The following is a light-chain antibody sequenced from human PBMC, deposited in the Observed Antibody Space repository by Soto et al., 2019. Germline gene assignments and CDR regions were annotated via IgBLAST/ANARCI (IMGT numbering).Light chain of an antibody. Sequence: QSALTQPASVSGSPGQSITISCTGTSSDVGGYNYVSWYQQHPVKAPKLMIYDVSNRPSGLSNRFSGSKSGNTASLTISGLQAEDEADYYCSSYTSSSTYVFGTGTKVTVL. CDR2: DVS. CDR3: SSYTSSSTYV. J-gene: IGLJ1*01. V-gene: IGLV2-14*01. CDR1: SSDVGGYNY.